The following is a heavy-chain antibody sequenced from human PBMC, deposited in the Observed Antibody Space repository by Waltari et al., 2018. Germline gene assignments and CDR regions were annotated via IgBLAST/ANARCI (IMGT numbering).Heavy chain of an antibody. CDR3: ASGQQLPHPHDAFDI. Sequence: QLQLQESGPGLVKPSETLSLTCTVSGGSISSSSYYWGWIRQPPGKGLEWIGSIYYSGSTDYNPSLKSRVTISVDTSKNQFSLKLSSVTAADTAVYYCASGQQLPHPHDAFDIWGQGTMVTVSS. CDR2: IYYSGST. J-gene: IGHJ3*02. D-gene: IGHD6-13*01. CDR1: GGSISSSSYY. V-gene: IGHV4-39*01.